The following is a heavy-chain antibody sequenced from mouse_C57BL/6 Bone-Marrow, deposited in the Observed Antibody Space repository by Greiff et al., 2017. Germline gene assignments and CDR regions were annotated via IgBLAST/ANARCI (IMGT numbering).Heavy chain of an antibody. D-gene: IGHD2-3*01. CDR1: GYTFTEYT. Sequence: VKLVESGAELVKPGASVKLSCKASGYTFTEYTIHWVKQRSGQGLEWIGWFYPGSGSILYTEKFKDKATLTADKSSSTVYMELSRLTSEDFAVYFGARHEDDGYYAFAYWGQGTLVTVSA. CDR2: FYPGSGSI. CDR3: ARHEDDGYYAFAY. J-gene: IGHJ3*01. V-gene: IGHV1-62-2*01.